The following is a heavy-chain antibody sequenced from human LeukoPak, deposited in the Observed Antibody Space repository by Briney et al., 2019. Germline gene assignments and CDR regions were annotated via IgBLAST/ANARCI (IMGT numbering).Heavy chain of an antibody. CDR3: ARDQIVVVPAAIDY. J-gene: IGHJ4*02. CDR2: INPNSGGT. D-gene: IGHD2-2*01. Sequence: GASVKVSCKASGYTFTGYYMHWVRQAPGQGLEWMGWINPNSGGTNYAQKFQGRVTMTRDTSISTAYMELSRLRSDDTAVYYCARDQIVVVPAAIDYWGQGTLVTVSS. V-gene: IGHV1-2*02. CDR1: GYTFTGYY.